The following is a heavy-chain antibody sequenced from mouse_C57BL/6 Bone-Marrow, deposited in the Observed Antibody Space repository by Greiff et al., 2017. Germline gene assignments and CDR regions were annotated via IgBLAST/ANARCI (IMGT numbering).Heavy chain of an antibody. V-gene: IGHV2-9-1*01. CDR3: ARNSAYDGYYYFDY. J-gene: IGHJ2*01. CDR2: IWTGGGT. Sequence: VQVVESGPGLVAPSQSLSITCTVSGFSLTSYAISWVRQPPGKGLEWLGVIWTGGGTNYNSALKSRLSISKDNSKSQVFLKMNSLQTDDTARYYCARNSAYDGYYYFDYWGQGTTLTVSS. CDR1: GFSLTSYA. D-gene: IGHD2-3*01.